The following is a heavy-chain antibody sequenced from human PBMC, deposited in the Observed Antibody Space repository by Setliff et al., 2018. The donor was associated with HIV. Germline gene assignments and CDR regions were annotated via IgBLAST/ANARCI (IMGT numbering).Heavy chain of an antibody. Sequence: PGGSLRLSCAASAFTFSSYAMSWVRQAPGKGLEWVSAISGSGGSTYYADSVEGRFSISRDNSKNTLYLQMNSLRAEDTAVYYCAKNVEWILSYFDSWGQGTLVTVSS. D-gene: IGHD3-3*01. CDR2: ISGSGGST. J-gene: IGHJ4*02. CDR3: AKNVEWILSYFDS. CDR1: AFTFSSYA. V-gene: IGHV3-23*01.